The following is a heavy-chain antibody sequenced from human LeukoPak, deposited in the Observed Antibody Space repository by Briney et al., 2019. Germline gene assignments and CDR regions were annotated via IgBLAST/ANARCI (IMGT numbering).Heavy chain of an antibody. V-gene: IGHV4-38-2*02. Sequence: SETLSLTCSVSGYSISSNCNWAWIRQPPGKGLEWIGTFNPSGNTYYNPSLKSRITISVDTSKNQFSLKLSSVTAADTAVYYCARGRGTMVHIFDIWGQGTMVTVSS. CDR2: FNPSGNT. D-gene: IGHD3-10*01. CDR3: ARGRGTMVHIFDI. CDR1: GYSISSNCN. J-gene: IGHJ3*02.